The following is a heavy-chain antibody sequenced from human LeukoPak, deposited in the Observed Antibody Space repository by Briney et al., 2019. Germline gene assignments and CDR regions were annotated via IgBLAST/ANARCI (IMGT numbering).Heavy chain of an antibody. V-gene: IGHV3-23*01. Sequence: GGSLRLSCAASGLTFSSYGMSWVRQAPGKGLEWVSAISGSGGSTYYADSVKGRFTISRDNSKNTLYLQMNSLRAEDTAVYYCAKGVIVSSVGYFDYWGQGTLVTVSS. D-gene: IGHD3-22*01. CDR3: AKGVIVSSVGYFDY. J-gene: IGHJ4*02. CDR1: GLTFSSYG. CDR2: ISGSGGST.